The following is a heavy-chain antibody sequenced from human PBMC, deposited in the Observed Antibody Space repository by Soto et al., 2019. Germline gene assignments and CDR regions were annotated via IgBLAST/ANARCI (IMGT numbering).Heavy chain of an antibody. J-gene: IGHJ4*02. V-gene: IGHV3-23*01. CDR3: AKPYLQFDY. D-gene: IGHD2-21*01. CDR1: GFTFSSYG. Sequence: GGSLRLSCAASGFTFSSYGMHWVRQAPGKGLEWVAVISGSGGSTYYADSVKGRFTISRDNSKNTLYLQMNSLRAEDTAVYYCAKPYLQFDYWGQGTLVTVSS. CDR2: ISGSGGST.